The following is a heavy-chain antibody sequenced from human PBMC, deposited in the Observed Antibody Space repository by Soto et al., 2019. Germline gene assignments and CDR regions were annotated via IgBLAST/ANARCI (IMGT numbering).Heavy chain of an antibody. Sequence: SETLSLTCTVSGGSVSSGSYYWSWIRQPPGKGLEWIGYIYYSGSTNYNPSLKSRVTISVDTSKNQFSLKLSSVTAADTAVYYCARAGLGDGSDYWGQGTLVTVSS. D-gene: IGHD1-26*01. CDR1: GGSVSSGSYY. V-gene: IGHV4-61*01. CDR3: ARAGLGDGSDY. J-gene: IGHJ4*02. CDR2: IYYSGST.